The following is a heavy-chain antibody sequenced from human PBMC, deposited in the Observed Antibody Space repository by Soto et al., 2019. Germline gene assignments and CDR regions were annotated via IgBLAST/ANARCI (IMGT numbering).Heavy chain of an antibody. J-gene: IGHJ6*02. Sequence: GGSLRLSCAASRFTFSSYAMHWVRQAPGKGLEWVAVISYDGSNKYYADSVKGRFTISRDNSKNTLYLQMNSLRAEDTAVYYCAKNWVYCSSTSCYTLFPTLSDSYYYYGMDVWGQGTTVTVS. D-gene: IGHD2-2*02. V-gene: IGHV3-30-3*02. CDR3: AKNWVYCSSTSCYTLFPTLSDSYYYYGMDV. CDR2: ISYDGSNK. CDR1: RFTFSSYA.